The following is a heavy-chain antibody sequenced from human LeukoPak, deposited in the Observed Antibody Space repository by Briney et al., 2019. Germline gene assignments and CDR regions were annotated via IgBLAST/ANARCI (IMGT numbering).Heavy chain of an antibody. V-gene: IGHV3-30*03. Sequence: PGGSLRLSCAASGSTFRSYDMHWVRQAPGKGLEWVAVISYDGSNRDYVDSVKCRFTISRDNAKITLYLQMNSLRAEDTAVYYCVRDVWGDRDSYFDHWGQGTLVTVSS. J-gene: IGHJ4*02. D-gene: IGHD2-21*01. CDR1: GSTFRSYD. CDR2: ISYDGSNR. CDR3: VRDVWGDRDSYFDH.